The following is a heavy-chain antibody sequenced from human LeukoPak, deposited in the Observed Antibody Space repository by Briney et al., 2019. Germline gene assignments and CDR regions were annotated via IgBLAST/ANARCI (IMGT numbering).Heavy chain of an antibody. V-gene: IGHV3-23*01. CDR1: GFSFRSYA. CDR2: ISGSGGSA. CDR3: AKGKTSGHYSSADY. D-gene: IGHD3-22*01. Sequence: GGSLRLSCAASGFSFRSYAMNWFRQAPGKGLEWLCGISGSGGSAVYADSVRDRFTISRDNPKNILYLQMNRLRVDDTAAYYCAKGKTSGHYSSADYWGQGTLVPVSS. J-gene: IGHJ4*02.